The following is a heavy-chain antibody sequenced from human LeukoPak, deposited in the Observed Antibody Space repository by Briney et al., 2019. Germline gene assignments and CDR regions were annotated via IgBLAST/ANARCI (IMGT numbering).Heavy chain of an antibody. Sequence: SETLSLTCTVSGVSITSGDYYWSWIRQPPGKGLEWIGYIYYSGSPYYNPSLKSRVTISVDTSKNHFSLKLSSVTAADTALYYCASATPNWNYFDNWGQGTLVTVSS. CDR1: GVSITSGDYY. CDR3: ASATPNWNYFDN. V-gene: IGHV4-30-4*01. J-gene: IGHJ4*02. D-gene: IGHD1-20*01. CDR2: IYYSGSP.